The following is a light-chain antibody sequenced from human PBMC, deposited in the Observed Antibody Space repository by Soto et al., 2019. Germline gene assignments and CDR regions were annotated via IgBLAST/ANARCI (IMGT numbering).Light chain of an antibody. CDR3: QQYNDWPLT. CDR1: QSVSNN. J-gene: IGKJ5*01. Sequence: EIIMNQSPATLSVCLGERDTLPCRASQSVSNNLAWYQQKPGQAPRLLIYGASTRATGFPARFSGSGSGTEFTLTISSLQSEDFAVYSCQQYNDWPLTFGQGTRLEIK. V-gene: IGKV3D-15*01. CDR2: GAS.